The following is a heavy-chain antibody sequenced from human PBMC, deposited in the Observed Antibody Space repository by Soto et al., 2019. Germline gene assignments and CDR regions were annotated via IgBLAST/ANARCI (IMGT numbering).Heavy chain of an antibody. CDR2: ISPDGGRK. J-gene: IGHJ4*02. V-gene: IGHV3-74*01. CDR3: TRESSLSPKNFDH. D-gene: IGHD3-10*01. CDR1: EFTFSTHW. Sequence: EALLVESGGGLGQPGGSLRLSCAATEFTFSTHWMHWVRQAPGKGLDWVARISPDGGRKFHAVSVQGRFTISRANADSTVYLQMLSLSAEDTAVYFCTRESSLSPKNFDHWGQGALVTVSS.